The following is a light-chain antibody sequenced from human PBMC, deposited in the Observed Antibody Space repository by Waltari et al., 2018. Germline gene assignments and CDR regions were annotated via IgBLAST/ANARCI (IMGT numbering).Light chain of an antibody. CDR2: DDT. V-gene: IGLV3-21*04. Sequence: SYVLTQPPSVSVAPGKTARLTCGGNNIGTKSVHWYRQKPGQAPVVVIYDDTDRPSGIPERFAGSKSGNTATRTIRRVEGGDEADYHCQVWDSTIVVFGGGTKLTVL. J-gene: IGLJ2*01. CDR1: NIGTKS. CDR3: QVWDSTIVV.